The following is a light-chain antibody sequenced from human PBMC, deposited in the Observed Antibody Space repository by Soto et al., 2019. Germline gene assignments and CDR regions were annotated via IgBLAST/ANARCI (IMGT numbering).Light chain of an antibody. J-gene: IGLJ2*01. Sequence: QSALTQPASVSGSPGQSITISCTGTSSDVGGYNYVSWYQHHPGKAPKLILYDVYNRPSGVSNRFSGSKSGNSASLTISGLQAEDEADYYCSSYTSTSTSVFGGGTQLTVL. CDR2: DVY. CDR1: SSDVGGYNY. V-gene: IGLV2-14*03. CDR3: SSYTSTSTSV.